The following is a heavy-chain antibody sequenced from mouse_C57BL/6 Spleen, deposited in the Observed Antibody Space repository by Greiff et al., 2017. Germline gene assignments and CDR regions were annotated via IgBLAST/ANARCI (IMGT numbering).Heavy chain of an antibody. CDR1: GYSITSGYS. Sequence: VQLKESGPGLVKPSQSLSLTCSVTGYSITSGYSWNWIRQFPGNKLEWMGYISYDGSNNYNPSLKNRISITLDTSKNQFFLKLNSVTTEDTATYYCARGVYYYGSSYDYFDYWGQGTTLTVSS. J-gene: IGHJ2*01. V-gene: IGHV3-6*01. CDR3: ARGVYYYGSSYDYFDY. CDR2: ISYDGSN. D-gene: IGHD1-1*01.